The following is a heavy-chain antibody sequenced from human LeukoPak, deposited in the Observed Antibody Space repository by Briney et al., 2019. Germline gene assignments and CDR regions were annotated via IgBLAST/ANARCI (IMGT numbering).Heavy chain of an antibody. Sequence: GSLRLSCTVSGYTVSSNSMSWIRQPPGKGLEWIGSVYYGGSTYYNPSLKSRVTISVDTSKNQSSLKLSSVTAADTAVYYCARLGYVSGWFDPWGQGTLVTVSS. CDR3: ARLGYVSGWFDP. CDR1: GYTVSSNS. D-gene: IGHD3-16*01. J-gene: IGHJ5*02. CDR2: VYYGGST. V-gene: IGHV4-39*01.